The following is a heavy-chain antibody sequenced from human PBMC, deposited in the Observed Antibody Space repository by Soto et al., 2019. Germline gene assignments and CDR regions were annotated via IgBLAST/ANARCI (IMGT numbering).Heavy chain of an antibody. CDR2: IYYSGST. CDR3: ARDASAAGRPYFDY. CDR1: GGSISSYY. D-gene: IGHD6-13*01. V-gene: IGHV4-59*01. J-gene: IGHJ4*02. Sequence: PSETLSLTCTVSGGSISSYYWSWIRQPPGKGLEWIGYIYYSGSTNYNPSLKSRVTISVDTSKNQFSLKLSSVTAADTAVYYCARDASAAGRPYFDYWGQGTLVTVSS.